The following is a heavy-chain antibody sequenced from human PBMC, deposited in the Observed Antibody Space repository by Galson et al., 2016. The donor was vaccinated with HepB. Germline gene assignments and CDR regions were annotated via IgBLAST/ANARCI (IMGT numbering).Heavy chain of an antibody. CDR1: GFNFSTYA. CDR3: ARHGPVSRTYYTMDV. J-gene: IGHJ6*04. V-gene: IGHV3-33*01. CDR2: IWYDGSDE. D-gene: IGHD6-19*01. Sequence: SLRLSCAASGFNFSTYAMHWVRQAPGKGLEWVSVIWYDGSDEKYGDSVKGRSTASRDNSKNTLYLQMDSLRAADTAVYYCARHGPVSRTYYTMDVWGVGTTVIVSS.